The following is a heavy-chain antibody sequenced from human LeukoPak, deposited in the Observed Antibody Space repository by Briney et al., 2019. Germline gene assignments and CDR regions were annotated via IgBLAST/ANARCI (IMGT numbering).Heavy chain of an antibody. V-gene: IGHV4-34*01. CDR3: ARDSRDSAYCDGDCLDS. D-gene: IGHD2-21*02. CDR1: GGSFSGYY. J-gene: IGHJ4*02. CDR2: INHSGST. Sequence: SETLSLTCAVYGGSFSGYYWSWIRQPPGKGLEWIGEINHSGSTNYNPSLKSRVTISVDTSKNQFSLKLSSVTAADTAVYYCARDSRDSAYCDGDCLDSWGQGTLVTVSS.